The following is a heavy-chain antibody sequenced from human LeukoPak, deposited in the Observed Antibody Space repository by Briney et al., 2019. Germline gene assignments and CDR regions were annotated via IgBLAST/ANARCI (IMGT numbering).Heavy chain of an antibody. CDR2: ISGSGGST. Sequence: GGSLRLSCAASGFTFSSYAMSWVRQAPGKGLEWVSAISGSGGSTYYADSVKGRFTISRDNSKNTLYLKMNSLRAEDTAVYYCAKDSRVVPAANGGGYYYYGMDVWGKGTTVTVSS. CDR3: AKDSRVVPAANGGGYYYYGMDV. CDR1: GFTFSSYA. J-gene: IGHJ6*04. V-gene: IGHV3-23*01. D-gene: IGHD2-2*01.